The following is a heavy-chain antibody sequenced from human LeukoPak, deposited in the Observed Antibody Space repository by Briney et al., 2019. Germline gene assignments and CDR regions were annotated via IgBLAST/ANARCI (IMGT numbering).Heavy chain of an antibody. Sequence: GGSLRLSCLASGFTFSDYYVSSIRQAPGKGLGWVSYIISSGDTIYYADSVKGRFTISRDNAKNSLYLQMSSLRAEDTAVYYCARDRYYYDSSVYYSPYFQHWGQGTLVTVSS. V-gene: IGHV3-11*01. CDR3: ARDRYYYDSSVYYSPYFQH. CDR2: IISSGDTI. J-gene: IGHJ1*01. CDR1: GFTFSDYY. D-gene: IGHD3-22*01.